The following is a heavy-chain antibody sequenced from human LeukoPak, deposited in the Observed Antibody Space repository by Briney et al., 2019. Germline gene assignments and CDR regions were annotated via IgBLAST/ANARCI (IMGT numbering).Heavy chain of an antibody. V-gene: IGHV3-7*01. CDR2: IKQDGSEK. CDR1: GFTLSSYW. D-gene: IGHD3-3*01. CDR3: ARVGRFLEWLLSPASNWFDP. J-gene: IGHJ5*02. Sequence: GGSLRLSCAASGFTLSSYWMSWVRQAPRKGLEWVANIKQDGSEKYYVDSVKGRFTISRDNAKNSLYLQMNSLRAEDTAVYYCARVGRFLEWLLSPASNWFDPWGQGTLVTVSS.